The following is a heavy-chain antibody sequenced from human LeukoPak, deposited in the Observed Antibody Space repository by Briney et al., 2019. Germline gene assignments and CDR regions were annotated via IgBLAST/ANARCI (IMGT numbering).Heavy chain of an antibody. V-gene: IGHV4-34*01. CDR2: INHSGST. Sequence: SETLSLTCAVYGGSFSGYYWSWIRQPPGKGLEWIGEINHSGSTNYNPSLKSRVTISVDTSKNQFSLKLSSVTAADTAVYYCARHGGGGGRYYFDYWGQGTLVTVSS. J-gene: IGHJ4*02. D-gene: IGHD2-15*01. CDR1: GGSFSGYY. CDR3: ARHGGGGGRYYFDY.